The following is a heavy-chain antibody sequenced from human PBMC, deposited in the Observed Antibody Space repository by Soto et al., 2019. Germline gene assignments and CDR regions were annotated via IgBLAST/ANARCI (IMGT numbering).Heavy chain of an antibody. CDR1: GYTFTSYA. Sequence: ASVKVSCKAFGYTFTSYARLWVRLAPGQRLEWMGWINAGNGNTKYSQKFQGRVTITRDTSASTAYMELSSLRSEDTAVYYCARGGRVLRYFDWMEAWFDPWGQGTLVTVSS. CDR2: INAGNGNT. CDR3: ARGGRVLRYFDWMEAWFDP. J-gene: IGHJ5*02. D-gene: IGHD3-9*01. V-gene: IGHV1-3*01.